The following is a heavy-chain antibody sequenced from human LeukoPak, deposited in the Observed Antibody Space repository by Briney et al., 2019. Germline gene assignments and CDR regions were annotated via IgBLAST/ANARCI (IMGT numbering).Heavy chain of an antibody. CDR3: ARDRETYSNNWFDP. D-gene: IGHD2-15*01. V-gene: IGHV3-7*01. Sequence: GGSLRLSWAASGFTYSSYWMSWVRQGPGKGLEWVANIKQDGSETYYVDSDKGRLTICRDNAKNSLYLQMNSLRAEDTAVYYCARDRETYSNNWFDPWGQGTLVTVSS. CDR1: GFTYSSYW. J-gene: IGHJ5*02. CDR2: IKQDGSET.